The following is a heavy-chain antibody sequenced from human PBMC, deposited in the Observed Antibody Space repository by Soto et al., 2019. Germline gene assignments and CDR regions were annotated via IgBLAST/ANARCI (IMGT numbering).Heavy chain of an antibody. CDR3: ARRKGDYYDSSGYHYYFDY. Sequence: ASVKVSCKASGYTFTGYYMHWVRQAPGQGLDWMGRINPNSGGTKSAQKFQGRVTMTRDTSISTAYMELSRLRSDDTAVYYCARRKGDYYDSSGYHYYFDYWGQGTLVTVSS. CDR2: INPNSGGT. CDR1: GYTFTGYY. J-gene: IGHJ4*02. V-gene: IGHV1-2*06. D-gene: IGHD3-22*01.